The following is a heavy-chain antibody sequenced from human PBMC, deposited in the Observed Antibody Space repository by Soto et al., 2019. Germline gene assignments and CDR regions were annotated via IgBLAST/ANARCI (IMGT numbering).Heavy chain of an antibody. CDR1: GGTFSSYA. D-gene: IGHD1-1*01. CDR2: IIPIFGTA. V-gene: IGHV1-69*13. CDR3: ARRKERSGPHYFDS. Sequence: SVKVSCKASGGTFSSYAISWVRQAPGQGLEWMGGIIPIFGTANYAQKFQGRVTITADESTSTAYMELSSLRSEDTAVYFCARRKERSGPHYFDSWGQGTLVTVSS. J-gene: IGHJ4*02.